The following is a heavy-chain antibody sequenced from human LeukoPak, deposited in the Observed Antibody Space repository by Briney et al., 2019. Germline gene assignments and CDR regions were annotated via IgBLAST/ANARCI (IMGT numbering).Heavy chain of an antibody. J-gene: IGHJ3*02. CDR2: ISSDGSDE. Sequence: GSLRLSCAASGFTFSTYAMHWVRQAPGKGLEWVGVISSDGSDEWYAESAKGRFTISRDNSKNTLYLQIDSLRPEDTAIYYCERSISVGAFDIWGQGTMVTVSS. D-gene: IGHD6-25*01. V-gene: IGHV3-30*04. CDR3: ERSISVGAFDI. CDR1: GFTFSTYA.